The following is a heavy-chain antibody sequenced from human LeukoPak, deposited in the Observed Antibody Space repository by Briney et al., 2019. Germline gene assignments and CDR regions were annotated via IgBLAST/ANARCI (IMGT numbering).Heavy chain of an antibody. CDR2: ISGSGGYT. Sequence: GGSLRLSCATSGFTFSSYAMYWVRQAPGKGLEWVSAISGSGGYTYYADSVKGRFTISRDNSKNTLYLQMNSLRAEDTAVYYCAPGGSSSWYYFDYWGQGTLVTVSS. D-gene: IGHD6-13*01. CDR1: GFTFSSYA. J-gene: IGHJ4*02. CDR3: APGGSSSWYYFDY. V-gene: IGHV3-23*01.